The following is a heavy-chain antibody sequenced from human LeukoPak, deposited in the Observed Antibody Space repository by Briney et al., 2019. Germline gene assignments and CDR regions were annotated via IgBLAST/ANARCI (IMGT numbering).Heavy chain of an antibody. D-gene: IGHD3-22*01. CDR1: GFTFSSYG. Sequence: PGRSLRLSCAASGFTFSSYGMHWVRQTPGKGLEWVAVISYDGSNKYYADSVKGRFTISRDNSKNTLYLQMNSLRAEDTAVYYCAKGSMIVVVIKKKSHDAFDIWGQGTMVTVSS. CDR3: AKGSMIVVVIKKKSHDAFDI. CDR2: ISYDGSNK. V-gene: IGHV3-30*18. J-gene: IGHJ3*02.